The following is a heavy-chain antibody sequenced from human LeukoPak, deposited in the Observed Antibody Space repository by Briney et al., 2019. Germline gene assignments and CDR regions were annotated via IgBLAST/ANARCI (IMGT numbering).Heavy chain of an antibody. V-gene: IGHV3-23*01. CDR2: ISGSGGST. Sequence: GGSLRLSCAASGFTFSSYAMSWVRQAPGKGLEWVSAISGSGGSTYYADSVKCRFTISRDNSKNTLYLQMNSLRAEDTAVYYCAKGKGDSSGYYYSSFDYWGQGTLVTVSS. D-gene: IGHD3-22*01. J-gene: IGHJ4*02. CDR3: AKGKGDSSGYYYSSFDY. CDR1: GFTFSSYA.